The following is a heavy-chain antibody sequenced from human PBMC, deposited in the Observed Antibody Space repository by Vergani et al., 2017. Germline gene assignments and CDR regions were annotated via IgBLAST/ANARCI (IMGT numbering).Heavy chain of an antibody. CDR3: TRGLYYDSIAYWAY. Sequence: QVQLVQSGTEVKKPGSSVKVSCKASGGTFTSYSISWVRQAPGQGLEWMGRVIPILGTADYAHRFQGRLIISADESTTTAYMELSGLRSEDTAVYYCTRGLYYDSIAYWAYWGQGTLVTVSS. V-gene: IGHV1-69*13. D-gene: IGHD3-22*01. CDR2: VIPILGTA. CDR1: GGTFTSYS. J-gene: IGHJ4*02.